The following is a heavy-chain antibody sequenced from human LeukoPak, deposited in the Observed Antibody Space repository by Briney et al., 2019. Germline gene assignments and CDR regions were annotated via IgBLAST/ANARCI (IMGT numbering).Heavy chain of an antibody. CDR2: IKSDGSGT. CDR3: ARRFGVVIIDYFDY. D-gene: IGHD3-3*01. V-gene: IGHV3-74*01. J-gene: IGHJ4*02. Sequence: PGGSLRLSCAASGFTFSSYWMHWVRQAPGKGPEWVSCIKSDGSGTVYADSVRGRFTISRDNAKNTLYLQMNSLRAEDTAVYYCARRFGVVIIDYFDYWGQGTLVTVSS. CDR1: GFTFSSYW.